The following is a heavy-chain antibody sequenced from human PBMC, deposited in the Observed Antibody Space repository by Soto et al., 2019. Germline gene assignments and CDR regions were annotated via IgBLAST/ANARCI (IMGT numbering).Heavy chain of an antibody. CDR2: ISTYNGNT. Sequence: QVQLVQSGGEVKKPGASVKVSCKASGYTFTSYGISWVRQAPGQGLEWMGWISTYNGNTNYAQKVQGRVTMTTDTATSTAYMELRSPRSDDTAVYYCARASGDYGLSEYFQHWGQGTLVTVSS. V-gene: IGHV1-18*01. CDR3: ARASGDYGLSEYFQH. J-gene: IGHJ1*01. CDR1: GYTFTSYG. D-gene: IGHD4-17*01.